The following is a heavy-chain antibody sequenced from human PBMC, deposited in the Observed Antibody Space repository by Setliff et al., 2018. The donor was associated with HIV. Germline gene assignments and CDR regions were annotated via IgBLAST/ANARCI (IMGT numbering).Heavy chain of an antibody. J-gene: IGHJ4*02. Sequence: KPSETLSLTCTVSGGSISSSSYYWGWIRQPPGKGLEWIGSIYYSWSTYYNPSLKSRVTISVDTPKNQFSLKLSSVTAADTAVYYCATYNWNFIVGYWGQGTLVTVSS. CDR3: ATYNWNFIVGY. D-gene: IGHD1-7*01. CDR2: IYYSWST. V-gene: IGHV4-39*07. CDR1: GGSISSSSYY.